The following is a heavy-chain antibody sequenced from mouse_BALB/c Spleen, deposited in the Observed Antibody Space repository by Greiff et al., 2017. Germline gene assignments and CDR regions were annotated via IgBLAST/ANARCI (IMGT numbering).Heavy chain of an antibody. CDR2: IWSGGST. V-gene: IGHV2-2*02. Sequence: VKLVESGPGLVQPSQSLSITCTVSGFSLTSYGVHWVRQSPGKGLEWLGVIWSGGSTDYNAAFISRLSISKDNSKSQVFFKMNSLQANDTAIYYCARNTQDGPDLAWCAYWGQGTLVTVSA. J-gene: IGHJ3*01. CDR3: ARNTQDGPDLAWCAY. CDR1: GFSLTSYG.